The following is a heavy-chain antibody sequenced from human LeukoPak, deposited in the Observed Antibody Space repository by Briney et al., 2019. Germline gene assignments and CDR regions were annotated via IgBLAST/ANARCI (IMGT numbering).Heavy chain of an antibody. CDR2: INHSGST. J-gene: IGHJ3*02. Sequence: SETLSLTCAVYGGSFSGYYGSWIRQPPGKGLEWSGEINHSGSTNYNPSLKSRVTISVDRSKNQFSLKLSSVTAADTAVYYCARRTRLYYYDSSGFDAFDIWGQGTMVTVSS. V-gene: IGHV4-34*01. CDR1: GGSFSGYY. D-gene: IGHD3-22*01. CDR3: ARRTRLYYYDSSGFDAFDI.